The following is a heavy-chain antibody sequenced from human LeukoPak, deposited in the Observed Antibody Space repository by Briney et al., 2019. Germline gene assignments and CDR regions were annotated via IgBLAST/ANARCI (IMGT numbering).Heavy chain of an antibody. CDR2: INPNSGGT. CDR3: ARGPIVAVRNYFDY. D-gene: IGHD3-22*01. V-gene: IGHV1-2*06. CDR1: GYTFTGYY. J-gene: IGHJ4*02. Sequence: GASVKVSCKASGYTFTGYYMRWVRQAPGQGLEWMGRINPNSGGTNYAQKFQGRVTMTRDTSISTAYMELSRLRSDDTAVYYCARGPIVAVRNYFDYWGQGTLVTVSS.